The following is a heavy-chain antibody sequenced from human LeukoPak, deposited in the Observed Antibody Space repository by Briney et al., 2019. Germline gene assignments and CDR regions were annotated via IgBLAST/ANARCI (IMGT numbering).Heavy chain of an antibody. D-gene: IGHD6-13*01. V-gene: IGHV4-30-2*01. CDR2: IYHSGNT. Sequence: PSETLSLTCTVSGGSISSGGYYWSWIRQPPGKGLEWIGYIYHSGNTYYNPSLKSRVTMSVDRSKNQFSLKLSSVTAADTAVYYCARDGVEGSSWFGPWGQGTLVTVSS. CDR3: ARDGVEGSSWFGP. CDR1: GGSISSGGYY. J-gene: IGHJ5*02.